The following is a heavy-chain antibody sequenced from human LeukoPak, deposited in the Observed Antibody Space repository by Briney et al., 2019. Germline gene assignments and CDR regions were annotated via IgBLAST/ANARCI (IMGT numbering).Heavy chain of an antibody. D-gene: IGHD3-16*01. CDR1: GFSFGDYA. Sequence: PGGSLRLSCSASGFSFGDYAMSWFRQAPGKGLEWVSSISSSSSYIYYADSVKGRFTISRDNAKNSLYLQMNSLRAEDTAVYYCARGDEDFDYWGQGTLVTVSS. CDR2: ISSSSSYI. V-gene: IGHV3-21*04. J-gene: IGHJ4*02. CDR3: ARGDEDFDY.